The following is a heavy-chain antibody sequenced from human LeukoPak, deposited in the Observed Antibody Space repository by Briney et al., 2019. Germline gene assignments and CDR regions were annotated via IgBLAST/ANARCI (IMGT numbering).Heavy chain of an antibody. CDR1: GFTFSSYA. CDR2: ISGSGGST. V-gene: IGHV3-23*01. CDR3: AKDSQGVGRAVAGWSDFDY. J-gene: IGHJ4*02. D-gene: IGHD6-19*01. Sequence: PGGSLRLSCAASGFTFSSYAMSWVRQAPGKGLEWVSAISGSGGSTYYADSVKGRFTISRDNSKNTLYLQMNSLRAEDTAVYYCAKDSQGVGRAVAGWSDFDYWGQGTLVTVSS.